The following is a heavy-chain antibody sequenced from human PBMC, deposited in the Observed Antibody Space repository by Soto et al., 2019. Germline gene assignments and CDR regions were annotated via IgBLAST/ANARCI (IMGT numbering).Heavy chain of an antibody. CDR3: ATGARYCSGGSCYPDD. CDR1: GGTISTNV. CDR2: IMHICAAP. Sequence: QVQLMQSGAEVKKPGSSVTVSCKASGGTISTNVISWVRQAPGQGRECMGEIMHICAAPNNAQKFQGRLTITADTSTTTVYMELSSLTSEDTAVYFCATGARYCSGGSCYPDDWGQGTLVIVSS. J-gene: IGHJ4*02. D-gene: IGHD2-15*01. V-gene: IGHV1-69*06.